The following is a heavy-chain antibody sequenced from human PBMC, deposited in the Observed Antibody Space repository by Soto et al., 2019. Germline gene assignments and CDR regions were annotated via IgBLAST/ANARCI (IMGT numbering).Heavy chain of an antibody. V-gene: IGHV3-11*01. CDR1: GFTFNDYY. Sequence: QVQLVESGGGLVKPGGSLRLSCTASGFTFNDYYMNWFRQAPGKGLEWISYIRNTGTTIYYADSVKGRITISRDTYKNSLLLQIHSLRGEDTALFYCAREDCSPSNCYPRWYCDLWGRGTLVTVSP. J-gene: IGHJ2*01. CDR2: IRNTGTTI. CDR3: AREDCSPSNCYPRWYCDL. D-gene: IGHD2-2*01.